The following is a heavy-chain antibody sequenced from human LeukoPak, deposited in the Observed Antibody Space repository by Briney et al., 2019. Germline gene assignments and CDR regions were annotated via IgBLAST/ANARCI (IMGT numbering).Heavy chain of an antibody. D-gene: IGHD2-15*01. CDR2: IYYSGST. V-gene: IGHV4-39*01. CDR1: GGSTSSSSYY. Sequence: SSETLSLTCTVSGGSTSSSSYYWGWIRQPRGKGLEWIGSIYYSGSTYYNPSLKSRVTISVDTSKNQFSLKLSSVTAADTAVYYCARLRGYCSDGSCYSFPDYWGQGTLVTVSS. CDR3: ARLRGYCSDGSCYSFPDY. J-gene: IGHJ4*02.